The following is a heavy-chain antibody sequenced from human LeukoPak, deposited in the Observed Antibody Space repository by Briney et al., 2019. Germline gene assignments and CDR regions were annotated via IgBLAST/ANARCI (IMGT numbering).Heavy chain of an antibody. V-gene: IGHV5-51*01. D-gene: IGHD3-22*01. CDR3: ARTRNYYDSSGKFDY. J-gene: IGHJ4*02. CDR1: GYSFTSYW. Sequence: GESLKISCKGSGYSFTSYWIGWVRQMPGKGLGWMGIIYPGDSDTRYSPSFQGQVTISADKSIYTAYLQWSSLKASDTAMYYCARTRNYYDSSGKFDYWGQGTLVTVSS. CDR2: IYPGDSDT.